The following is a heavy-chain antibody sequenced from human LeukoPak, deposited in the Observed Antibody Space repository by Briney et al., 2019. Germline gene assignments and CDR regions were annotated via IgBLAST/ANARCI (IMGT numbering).Heavy chain of an antibody. Sequence: GGSLRLSCAASGLTCSHNYVSWVRQAPGKGLEWVSAIYTSGDTCYADSVKGRFTISRDTSKNTLYLQINSLRVEDTAVYYCIVFGDSNHWGQGTPVTVSS. CDR3: IVFGDSNH. D-gene: IGHD4-17*01. CDR1: GLTCSHNY. J-gene: IGHJ5*02. CDR2: IYTSGDT. V-gene: IGHV3-53*01.